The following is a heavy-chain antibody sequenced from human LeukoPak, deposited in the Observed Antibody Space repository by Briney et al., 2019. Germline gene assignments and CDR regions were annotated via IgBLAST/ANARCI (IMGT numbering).Heavy chain of an antibody. CDR3: AGAGLDY. CDR1: GLTFSSYW. CDR2: IKQDGSQK. V-gene: IGHV3-7*03. J-gene: IGHJ4*02. Sequence: GGSLRLSCAASGLTFSSYWMSWVRQAPGKELEWVANIKQDGSQKYYVDSVKGRFTISRDNAKNSLYLQMNSLSAEDTAVYYCAGAGLDYWGQGTLVTVSS.